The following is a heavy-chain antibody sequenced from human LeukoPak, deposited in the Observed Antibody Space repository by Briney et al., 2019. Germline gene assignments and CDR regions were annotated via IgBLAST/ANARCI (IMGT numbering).Heavy chain of an antibody. CDR1: GFTFSDYY. J-gene: IGHJ6*03. CDR3: ARPLGRHFNYYMDV. D-gene: IGHD1-1*01. V-gene: IGHV3-11*01. Sequence: PGGSLRLSCAASGFTFSDYYMSWIRQAPGKGLEWVSYISSSGSTIYCADSVKGRFTISRDNAKNSLYLQMNSLRAEDTAVYYCARPLGRHFNYYMDVWGKGTTVTVSS. CDR2: ISSSGSTI.